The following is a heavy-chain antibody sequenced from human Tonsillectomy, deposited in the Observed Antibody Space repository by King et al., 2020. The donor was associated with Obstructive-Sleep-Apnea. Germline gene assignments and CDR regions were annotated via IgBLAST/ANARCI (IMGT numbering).Heavy chain of an antibody. Sequence: VQLVESGGGVVQPGRSLRLSCATSGFTFSTYAMHWVRQAPGKGLEWVEVSSYDGTYKYYAAAVRRRFTISRDNSKSTLYLQMNSLRADDTGVYYSARDAGDFGPANDYWGQGTLVTVSS. CDR3: ARDAGDFGPANDY. J-gene: IGHJ4*02. D-gene: IGHD2-21*02. V-gene: IGHV3-30*04. CDR1: GFTFSTYA. CDR2: SSYDGTYK.